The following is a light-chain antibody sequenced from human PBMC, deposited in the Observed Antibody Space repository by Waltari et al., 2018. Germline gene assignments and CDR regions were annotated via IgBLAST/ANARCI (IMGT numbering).Light chain of an antibody. J-gene: IGLJ1*01. CDR3: CSYSGSSSFPYV. CDR2: DVI. CDR1: RNYIGFYDL. Sequence: QSALTQPASVSGSPGQSITLSRTGSRNYIGFYDLVSWYQQHPGKAPKLIIFDVIKRPSGVSDRFSGSKSGNTASLTISGLETEDDADYYCCSYSGSSSFPYVFGPGTKVTVL. V-gene: IGLV2-23*02.